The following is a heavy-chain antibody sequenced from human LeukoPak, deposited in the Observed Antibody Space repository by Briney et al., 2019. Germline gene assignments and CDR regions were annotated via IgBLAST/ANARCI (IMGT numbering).Heavy chain of an antibody. D-gene: IGHD1-26*01. J-gene: IGHJ6*02. CDR3: ARDRGSYYGYYYYGMDV. CDR1: GFTVSSNY. V-gene: IGHV3-53*01. Sequence: GGSLRLSCAASGFTVSSNYMSWVRQAPGKGLEWASVIYSGGSTYYADSVKGRFTISRDNSKNTLYLQMNSLRAEDTAVYYCARDRGSYYGYYYYGMDVWGQGTTVTVSS. CDR2: IYSGGST.